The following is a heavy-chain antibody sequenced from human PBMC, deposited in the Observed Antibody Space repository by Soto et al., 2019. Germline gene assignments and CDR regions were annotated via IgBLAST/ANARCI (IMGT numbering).Heavy chain of an antibody. Sequence: SETLSLTCTVSGGSISGHYWIWIRQSPGKGLEWIGHIFHSGSTNYNPSLKSRVTLSADTSENQFSLRLSSVTAADTAVYYCARVGSSGWSPDYWGQGILVTVSS. CDR2: IFHSGST. CDR1: GGSISGHY. J-gene: IGHJ4*02. CDR3: ARVGSSGWSPDY. D-gene: IGHD6-19*01. V-gene: IGHV4-59*11.